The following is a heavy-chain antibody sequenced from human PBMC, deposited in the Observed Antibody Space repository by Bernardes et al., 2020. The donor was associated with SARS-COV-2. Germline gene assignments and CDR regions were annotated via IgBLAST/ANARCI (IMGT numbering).Heavy chain of an antibody. J-gene: IGHJ4*02. Sequence: GGSLRLSCAASGFTFSGSAMHWVRQASGKGLEWVGRIRSKANSYATAHAASVKGRFTISRDDSKNTAYLQMNSLRAEDTAVYYCVKVSGSYRLDYWGQGTLVTVSS. CDR1: GFTFSGSA. CDR2: IRSKANSYAT. CDR3: VKVSGSYRLDY. D-gene: IGHD3-10*01. V-gene: IGHV3-73*01.